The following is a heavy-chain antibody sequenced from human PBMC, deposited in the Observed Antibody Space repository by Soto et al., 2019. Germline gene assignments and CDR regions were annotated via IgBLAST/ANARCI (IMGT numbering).Heavy chain of an antibody. CDR2: IKSKTAGGTT. J-gene: IGHJ5*02. CDR1: GFTFSNAW. CDR3: STDPANLRFVEWLFGGWFDP. D-gene: IGHD3-3*01. Sequence: EVQLVESGGGLVKPGGSLRLSCAASGFTFSNAWMSWVRQAPGKGLEWVGRIKSKTAGGTTDYAAPVKGRFTISRDYSKITLYLQMNSLKCEDTAVYYCSTDPANLRFVEWLFGGWFDPWGHGTLVTVSS. V-gene: IGHV3-15*01.